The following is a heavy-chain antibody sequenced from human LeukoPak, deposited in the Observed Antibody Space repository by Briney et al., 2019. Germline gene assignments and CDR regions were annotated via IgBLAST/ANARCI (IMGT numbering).Heavy chain of an antibody. CDR2: IYYSGST. J-gene: IGHJ4*02. D-gene: IGHD2-15*01. Sequence: PSETLSLTCIVSGGSISSSSDYWGWIRQPPGKGLEWIGSIYYSGSTYYNPSLKSRVTISVDTSKNQFSLKLSSVTAADTAVYYCARLTPYYFDCWGQGTLVTVSS. CDR3: ARLTPYYFDC. CDR1: GGSISSSSDY. V-gene: IGHV4-39*01.